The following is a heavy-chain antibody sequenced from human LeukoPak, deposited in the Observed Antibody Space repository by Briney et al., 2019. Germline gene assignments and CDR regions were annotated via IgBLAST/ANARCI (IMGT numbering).Heavy chain of an antibody. CDR2: IYPGDSET. J-gene: IGHJ6*03. CDR3: ARPRGYYDFWSGYFDYYYMNV. D-gene: IGHD3-3*01. CDR1: GYSFTSYW. Sequence: GESLKISCKASGYSFTSYWIGWVRQMPGKGLEWMGIIYPGDSETRYSPSFQGQVTISADKSISTAYLQWSSLKASDTAMYYCARPRGYYDFWSGYFDYYYMNVWGKGTTVTVSS. V-gene: IGHV5-51*01.